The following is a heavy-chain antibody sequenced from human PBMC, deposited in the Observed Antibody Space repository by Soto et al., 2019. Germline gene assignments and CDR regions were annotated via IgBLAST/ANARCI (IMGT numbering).Heavy chain of an antibody. CDR3: ARLISDYFDY. CDR1: GGSFSGYY. V-gene: IGHV4-34*01. J-gene: IGHJ4*02. Sequence: SETLSLTCAVYGGSFSGYYLSWIRQPPGKGLEWIGEINHSGSTNYNPSLKSRVTISVDTSKNQFSLKLSSVTTADTAVYYCARLISDYFDYWGQGTLVTVSS. CDR2: INHSGST.